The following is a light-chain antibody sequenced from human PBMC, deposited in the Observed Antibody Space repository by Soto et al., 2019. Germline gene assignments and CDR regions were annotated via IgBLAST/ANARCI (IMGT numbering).Light chain of an antibody. CDR1: SSEVGGYNA. CDR2: EVS. V-gene: IGLV2-14*01. Sequence: SSLTQPAAVSGSPGQATTISCTGTSSEVGGYNAVSWYKQHPGKAPKPMIYEVSNRPSGVSNRFSGSKSGDPASLTISGLQAEDEADYYCISYKSSSPIYVFGTGTKVTVL. J-gene: IGLJ1*01. CDR3: ISYKSSSPIYV.